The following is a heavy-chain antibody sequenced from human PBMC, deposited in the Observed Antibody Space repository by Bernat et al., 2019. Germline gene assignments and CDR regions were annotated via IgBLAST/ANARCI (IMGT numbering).Heavy chain of an antibody. CDR1: GDSVSSNSAA. Sequence: QVQLQQSGPGLVKPSQTLSLACAISGDSVSSNSAAWNWIRQSPSRGLEWLGRTYYRSKWYNDYAVSVKSRITSNPDTSKNPFSLQLISVTPEDTAVYYCARAVGSKQSSGGYYFDFWGQGTLFTVSS. J-gene: IGHJ4*02. CDR3: ARAVGSKQSSGGYYFDF. CDR2: TYYRSKWYN. D-gene: IGHD6-19*01. V-gene: IGHV6-1*01.